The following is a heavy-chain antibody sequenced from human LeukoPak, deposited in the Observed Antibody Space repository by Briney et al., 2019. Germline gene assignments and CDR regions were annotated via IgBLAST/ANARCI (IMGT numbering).Heavy chain of an antibody. Sequence: SETLSLACTVSGGTISGYYWSWIRHPPGKGLEWIGNISYSASSNYTPSLDSRVAISVDTSKNHYSLKLRSVTAADAAVYYRARAQPLELWLSPAFDIWGQGTMVTVSS. V-gene: IGHV4-59*01. D-gene: IGHD5-18*01. CDR2: ISYSASS. J-gene: IGHJ3*02. CDR1: GGTISGYY. CDR3: ARAQPLELWLSPAFDI.